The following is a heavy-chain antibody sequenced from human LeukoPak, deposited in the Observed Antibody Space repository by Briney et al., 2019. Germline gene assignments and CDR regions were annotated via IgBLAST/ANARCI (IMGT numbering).Heavy chain of an antibody. D-gene: IGHD5-18*01. CDR2: ISAYNGNT. V-gene: IGHV1-18*01. CDR3: ARDRGGEGYSYGTDFDY. Sequence: ASVKVSCKPSGYTFTSYGISWVRQAPGQGLEWMGWISAYNGNTNYAQKLQGRVTMTTDTSTSTAYMELRSLRSDDTAVYYCARDRGGEGYSYGTDFDYWGQGTRVTVSS. J-gene: IGHJ4*02. CDR1: GYTFTSYG.